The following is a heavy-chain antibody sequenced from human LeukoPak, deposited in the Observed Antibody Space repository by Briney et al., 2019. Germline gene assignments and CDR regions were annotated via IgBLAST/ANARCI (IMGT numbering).Heavy chain of an antibody. J-gene: IGHJ3*02. CDR3: AKDPHLWPDAFDI. D-gene: IGHD3-10*01. Sequence: GGSLRLSCAASGFTFSSYAMSWVRQAPGKGLEWVSAISGSGGSTYYADSVKGRFTISRDNSNNTLYLQMNSLRAEDTAVYYCAKDPHLWPDAFDIWGQGTMVTVSS. CDR2: ISGSGGST. V-gene: IGHV3-23*01. CDR1: GFTFSSYA.